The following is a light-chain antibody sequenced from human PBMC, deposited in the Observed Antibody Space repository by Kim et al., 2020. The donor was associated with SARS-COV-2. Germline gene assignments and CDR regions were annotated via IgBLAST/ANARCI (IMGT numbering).Light chain of an antibody. CDR3: QQYSSSQLT. V-gene: IGKV3-20*01. CDR1: RRVVSSY. J-gene: IGKJ5*01. Sequence: SPREKATLSCRASRRVVSSYLAWYQQKPGQAPRLLIYGASSRATGIPDRFSGSGSGTDFTLTISRLEPEDFAVYYCQQYSSSQLTFGQGTRLEIK. CDR2: GAS.